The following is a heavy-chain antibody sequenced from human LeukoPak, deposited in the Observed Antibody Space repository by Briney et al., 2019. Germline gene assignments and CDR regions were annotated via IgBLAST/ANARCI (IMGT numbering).Heavy chain of an antibody. CDR2: IYYSGRT. J-gene: IGHJ5*02. CDR1: GGSISTYY. Sequence: SETLSLTCTVSGGSISTYYWSWIRQPPGKGLEWIGYIYYSGRTNYNPSLKSRVTISVDTSKNQFSLKLSSVTAADTAVYFCARSALGELFRDLWGQGTLVTVSS. V-gene: IGHV4-59*01. CDR3: ARSALGELFRDL. D-gene: IGHD1-26*01.